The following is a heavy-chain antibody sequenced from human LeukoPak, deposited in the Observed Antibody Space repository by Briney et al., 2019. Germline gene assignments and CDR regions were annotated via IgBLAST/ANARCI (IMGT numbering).Heavy chain of an antibody. D-gene: IGHD3-22*01. CDR1: GGSISSYY. CDR2: MYTNGST. CDR3: AREAYSSGYYRKRNRFDP. J-gene: IGHJ5*02. Sequence: SETLSLTCTVSGGSISSYYWSWIRQPPGKGLEWIGRMYTNGSTNYNPSLKSRVTMSVDTSKNQFSLKLSSVTAADTAVYYCAREAYSSGYYRKRNRFDPWGQGTLVTVSS. V-gene: IGHV4-4*07.